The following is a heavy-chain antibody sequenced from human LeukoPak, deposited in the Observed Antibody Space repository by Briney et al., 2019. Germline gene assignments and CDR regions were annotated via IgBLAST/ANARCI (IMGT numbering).Heavy chain of an antibody. D-gene: IGHD1-26*01. CDR3: ATTPRGGGARHY. CDR1: GFTFSSYA. CDR2: ISYDGSNK. J-gene: IGHJ4*02. V-gene: IGHV3-30-3*01. Sequence: GGSLRLSCVASGFTFSSYAMHWVRQAPGKGLEWVAVISYDGSNKYYADSVKGRFTISRDNSKNTLYLQMNSLRAEDTAVYYCATTPRGGGARHYWGQGTRVTVSS.